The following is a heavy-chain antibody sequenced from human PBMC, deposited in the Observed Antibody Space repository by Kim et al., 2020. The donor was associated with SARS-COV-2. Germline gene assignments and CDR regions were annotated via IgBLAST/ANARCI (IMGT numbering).Heavy chain of an antibody. CDR3: ARDLDSAFDI. V-gene: IGHV4-31*03. J-gene: IGHJ3*02. D-gene: IGHD3-22*01. CDR1: GGSISSGGYY. Sequence: SETLSLTRIVSGGSISSGGYYWSWIRQRPGKGLEWIGYIYYSGNTYYTPSLKSRVTISVDTSKNQFSLKLTSVTAADTAVYYCARDLDSAFDIWGQGTMVTVSS. CDR2: IYYSGNT.